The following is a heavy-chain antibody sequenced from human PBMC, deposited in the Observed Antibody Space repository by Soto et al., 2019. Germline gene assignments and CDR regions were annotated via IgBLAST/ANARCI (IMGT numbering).Heavy chain of an antibody. CDR2: IYDSGTT. J-gene: IGHJ6*02. CDR3: ARAHYGDYGYGMDV. CDR1: DGNIRSGGCC. D-gene: IGHD4-17*01. Sequence: CVTSTVADGNIRSGGCCWTWKKKPPGKGLEWIGYIYDSGTTYYNPSLKSRVTISVDRSKNQFSLKLSSVTAADTAVYYCARAHYGDYGYGMDVWGQGTTVTVSS. V-gene: IGHV4-30-2*01.